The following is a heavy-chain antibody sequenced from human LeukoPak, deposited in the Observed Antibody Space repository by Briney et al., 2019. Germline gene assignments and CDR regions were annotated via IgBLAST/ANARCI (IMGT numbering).Heavy chain of an antibody. J-gene: IGHJ3*02. V-gene: IGHV4-59*01. CDR3: AKKTYYYDSSGYSDAFDI. CDR2: IYYSGST. D-gene: IGHD3-22*01. CDR1: GGSISSYY. Sequence: PSETLSLTCTLSGGSISSYYWSWIRQPPGKGLQWIGYIYYSGSTNYNPSLKSRVTISVDTSKNQFSLKLSSVSAADTAVYYCAKKTYYYDSSGYSDAFDIWGQGTMVTVSS.